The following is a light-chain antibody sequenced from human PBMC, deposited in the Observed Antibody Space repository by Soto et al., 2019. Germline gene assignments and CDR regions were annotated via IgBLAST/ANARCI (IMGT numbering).Light chain of an antibody. CDR2: DAS. V-gene: IGKV1-5*01. Sequence: HMTQSPSTLSASLGDRVTITCRASQSISSWLAWYQQKTGKAPKLLIYDASSLESGVPSRLSGSGSGTELNLTISRLQPDDFATYYCQQYNSYSGTCGQGTKVDIK. CDR1: QSISSW. J-gene: IGKJ1*01. CDR3: QQYNSYSGT.